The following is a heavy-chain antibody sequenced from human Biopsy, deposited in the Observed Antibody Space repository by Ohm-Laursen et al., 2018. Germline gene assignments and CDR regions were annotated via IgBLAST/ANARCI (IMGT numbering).Heavy chain of an antibody. D-gene: IGHD2-21*02. CDR1: GFTFDDYA. CDR3: AKDLGQVTAAIGY. V-gene: IGHV3-9*01. CDR2: ITWNSGSI. J-gene: IGHJ4*02. Sequence: SLRLSCTATGFTFDDYAMHWVRQAPGKGLEWVSGITWNSGSIGYADSVKGRFSIFRDNAKHSLYLQMNSLRAEDTALYYCAKDLGQVTAAIGYWGQGTLVTVSS.